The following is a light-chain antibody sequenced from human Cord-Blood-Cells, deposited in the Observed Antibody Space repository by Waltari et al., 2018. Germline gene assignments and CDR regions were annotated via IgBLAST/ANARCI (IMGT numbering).Light chain of an antibody. CDR1: QGIRND. Sequence: AIQTTQAPSSLSASVGDRVTITCRASQGIRNDLGWYQQKPGKAPKLLIYAASSLQGGVPSRFSGSGSGTDSTLTISSLQPEDFATYYCLQDYNYPPTFGGGTKVEIK. CDR2: AAS. CDR3: LQDYNYPPT. J-gene: IGKJ4*01. V-gene: IGKV1-6*01.